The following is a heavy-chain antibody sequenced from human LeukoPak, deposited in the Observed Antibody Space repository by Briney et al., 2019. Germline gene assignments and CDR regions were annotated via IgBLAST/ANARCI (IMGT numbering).Heavy chain of an antibody. J-gene: IGHJ4*02. CDR3: ARGNIAVAGQIDY. CDR2: ISSSSSYI. D-gene: IGHD6-19*01. V-gene: IGHV3-21*01. CDR1: GFTFSSYS. Sequence: GGSLRLSCAASGFTFSSYSMNWVRQAPGKGLEWVSSISSSSSYIYYADSVKGRFTISRDNAKNSLYLQMNSLRAEDTAVYYCARGNIAVAGQIDYWGQGTLVTVSS.